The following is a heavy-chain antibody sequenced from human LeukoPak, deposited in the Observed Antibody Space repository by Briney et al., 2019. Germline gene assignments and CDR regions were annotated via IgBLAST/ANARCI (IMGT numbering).Heavy chain of an antibody. CDR1: GGSIGSSSYY. D-gene: IGHD5-18*01. J-gene: IGHJ4*02. CDR3: ARQEIQLWLPGCFDY. Sequence: PSETLSPTCTVSGGSIGSSSYYWGWIRQPPGKGLEWIGSIYYSGSTYYNPSLKSRVTISVDTSKNQFSLKLSSVTAADTAVYYCARQEIQLWLPGCFDYWGQGTLVTVSS. V-gene: IGHV4-39*01. CDR2: IYYSGST.